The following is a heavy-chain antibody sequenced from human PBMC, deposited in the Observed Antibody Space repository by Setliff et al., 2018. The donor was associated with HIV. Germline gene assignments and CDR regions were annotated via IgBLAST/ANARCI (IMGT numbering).Heavy chain of an antibody. V-gene: IGHV4-59*01. CDR1: GGSITSYY. Sequence: SETLSLTCTVSGGSITSYYWSWIRQPPGKGLEWIGYVYYGGSTNYNPSLRSRLTISVDTSKNQFSLKLSSVTAADTAVYYCARFRVERRLSNWFDPWGQGTLVTVSS. J-gene: IGHJ5*02. CDR2: VYYGGST. D-gene: IGHD1-1*01. CDR3: ARFRVERRLSNWFDP.